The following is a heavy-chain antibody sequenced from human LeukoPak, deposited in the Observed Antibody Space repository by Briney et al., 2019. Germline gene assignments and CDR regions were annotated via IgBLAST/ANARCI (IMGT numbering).Heavy chain of an antibody. CDR1: GGTFSSYA. Sequence: SVKVSCKASGGTFSSYAISWVRQAPGQGLEWMGGIIPIFGTANYAQKFQGRVTITTDESTSTAYMELSSLRSEDTAVYYCASSSGSITIFGVVLYYFDYWGQGTLVTVSS. V-gene: IGHV1-69*05. CDR3: ASSSGSITIFGVVLYYFDY. CDR2: IIPIFGTA. J-gene: IGHJ4*02. D-gene: IGHD3-3*01.